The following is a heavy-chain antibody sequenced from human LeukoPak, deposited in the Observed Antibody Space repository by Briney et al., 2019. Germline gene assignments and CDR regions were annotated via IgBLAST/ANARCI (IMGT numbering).Heavy chain of an antibody. CDR1: GGSISSGGYS. V-gene: IGHV4-30-2*01. Sequence: SQTLSLTCAVSGGSISSGGYSWSWIRQPPGKGLEWIGYIYHSGSTYYNPSLKSRVTISVDRSKNQFSLKLSSVTAADTAVYFCARAPRAYCSTTGSCFQDYWGQGTLVTVSS. J-gene: IGHJ4*02. CDR3: ARAPRAYCSTTGSCFQDY. CDR2: IYHSGST. D-gene: IGHD2-2*01.